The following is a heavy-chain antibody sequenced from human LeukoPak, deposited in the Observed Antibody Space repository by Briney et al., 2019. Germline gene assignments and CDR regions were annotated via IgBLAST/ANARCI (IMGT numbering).Heavy chain of an antibody. CDR3: VKNWGAVSGWYFDL. CDR1: GFSFSTYA. V-gene: IGHV3-30*04. Sequence: GGSLRLSCAASGFSFSTYAMYWVRQAPGKGLEWVAVILYDGSNEYYADSVKGRFTVSRDNPKNTLYLQMNSLRVEDTAVYYCVKNWGAVSGWYFDLWGRGTLVTVSS. D-gene: IGHD7-27*01. J-gene: IGHJ2*01. CDR2: ILYDGSNE.